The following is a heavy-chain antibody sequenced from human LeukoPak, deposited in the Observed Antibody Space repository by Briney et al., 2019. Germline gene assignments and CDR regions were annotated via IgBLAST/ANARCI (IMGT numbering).Heavy chain of an antibody. CDR2: INHSGST. CDR3: ARAAGGADAFDI. CDR1: GGSFSGYY. Sequence: PSETLSLTCAVYGGSFSGYYWSWIRQPPGKGLEWIGEINHSGSTYYNPSLKSRVTISVDRSKNQFSLKLSSVTAADTAVYYCARAAGGADAFDIWGQGTMVTASS. V-gene: IGHV4-34*01. D-gene: IGHD3-16*01. J-gene: IGHJ3*02.